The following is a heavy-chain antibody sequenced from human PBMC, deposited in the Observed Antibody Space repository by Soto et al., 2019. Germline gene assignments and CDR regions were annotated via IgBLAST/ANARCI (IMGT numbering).Heavy chain of an antibody. D-gene: IGHD3-22*01. V-gene: IGHV1-69*06. CDR2: IIPIFGTA. CDR1: GGPFSSYA. CDR3: ARTLPGYDKPYYYGLDA. J-gene: IGHJ6*04. Sequence: SSVKVSCTASGGPFSSYAISWVRHAPGQGLAWMGGIIPIFGTANYAQKFQGRVTITADKSTSTAYMELSSLRSEDTAVYYFARTLPGYDKPYYYGLDARGNGTMITV.